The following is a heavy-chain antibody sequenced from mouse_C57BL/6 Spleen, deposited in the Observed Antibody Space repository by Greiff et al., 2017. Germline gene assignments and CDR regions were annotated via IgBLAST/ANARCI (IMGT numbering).Heavy chain of an antibody. CDR1: GYTFTSYG. CDR3: ARVVAHWYFDV. J-gene: IGHJ1*03. V-gene: IGHV1-81*01. Sequence: VQLQQSGAELARPGASVKLSCKASGYTFTSYGISWVKQRTGQGLEWIGEIYPRSGNTYYNEKFKGKATLTADKSSSTAYMELRSLTSEDSAVYFCARVVAHWYFDVWGTGTTVTVSS. CDR2: IYPRSGNT. D-gene: IGHD1-1*01.